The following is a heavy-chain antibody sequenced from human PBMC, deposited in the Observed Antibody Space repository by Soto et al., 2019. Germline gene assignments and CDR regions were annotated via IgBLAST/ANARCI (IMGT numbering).Heavy chain of an antibody. D-gene: IGHD3-3*01. Sequence: GGSLRLSCEVSGFTFKTYWMSWVRQAPGKGLGWVSSISSSSSYIYYADSVKGRFTISRDNAKNSLYLQMNSLRAEDTAVYYCARDRAIFGVPPYLAYYYYGMDVWGQGTTVTVSS. J-gene: IGHJ6*02. CDR2: ISSSSSYI. CDR3: ARDRAIFGVPPYLAYYYYGMDV. CDR1: GFTFKTYW. V-gene: IGHV3-21*01.